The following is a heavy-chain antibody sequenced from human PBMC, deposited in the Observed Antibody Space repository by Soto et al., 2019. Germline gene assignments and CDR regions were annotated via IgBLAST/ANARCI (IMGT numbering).Heavy chain of an antibody. D-gene: IGHD3-22*01. Sequence: SVKVSCKGSGGTFSSYSISWVLQAPGQGLEWMGGIIPIFGTANYAQKFQGRVTITADESTSTAYMELSSLRSEDTAVYYCARVWGVTMIVVGPFDIWGQGTMVTVSS. J-gene: IGHJ3*02. CDR2: IIPIFGTA. CDR3: ARVWGVTMIVVGPFDI. CDR1: GGTFSSYS. V-gene: IGHV1-69*13.